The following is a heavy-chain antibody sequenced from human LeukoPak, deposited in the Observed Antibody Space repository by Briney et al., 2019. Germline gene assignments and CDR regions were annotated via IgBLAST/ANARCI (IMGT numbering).Heavy chain of an antibody. D-gene: IGHD3-16*01. Sequence: SETLSLTCTVSGGSISSYYWSWIRQPPGKGLEWIGYIYYSGSINYNPSLKSRVTISVDTSKNQFSLKLSSVTAADTAVYYCARSHPTGGLTVDYWGQGTLVTVSS. CDR3: ARSHPTGGLTVDY. CDR2: IYYSGSI. V-gene: IGHV4-59*01. CDR1: GGSISSYY. J-gene: IGHJ4*02.